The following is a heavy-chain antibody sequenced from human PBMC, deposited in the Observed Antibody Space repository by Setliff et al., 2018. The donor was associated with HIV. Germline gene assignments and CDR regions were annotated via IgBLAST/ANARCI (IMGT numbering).Heavy chain of an antibody. V-gene: IGHV4-4*02. CDR2: IYHSGST. J-gene: IGHJ3*02. CDR3: ARDMGKGERLQWLVRIGAFDI. Sequence: PSETLSLTCSVSGGSINRGTYYWWSWVRQPPRKGLEWIGEIYHSGSTNYNPSLKSRVTISVDKSKNQFSLKLSSVTAADTAVYYCARDMGKGERLQWLVRIGAFDIWGQGTMVTVSS. D-gene: IGHD6-19*01. CDR1: GGSINRGTYYW.